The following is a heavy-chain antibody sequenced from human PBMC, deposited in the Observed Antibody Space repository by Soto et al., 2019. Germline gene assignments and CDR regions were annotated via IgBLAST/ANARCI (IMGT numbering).Heavy chain of an antibody. Sequence: EVQLVESGGGLVKPWGSLRLSCAASGFTFSSYSMNWVRQAPGKGLECVSSISSSSSYIYYADSVKGRFTISRDNAKNSLYLQVNSLRAEDTAVYYCAREGIAAALDYWGQGTLVTVSS. J-gene: IGHJ4*02. D-gene: IGHD6-13*01. CDR1: GFTFSSYS. CDR2: ISSSSSYI. CDR3: AREGIAAALDY. V-gene: IGHV3-21*01.